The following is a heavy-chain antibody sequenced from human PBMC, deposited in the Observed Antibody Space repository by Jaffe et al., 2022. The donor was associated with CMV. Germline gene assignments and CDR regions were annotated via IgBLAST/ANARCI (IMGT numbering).Heavy chain of an antibody. V-gene: IGHV3-30*18. CDR1: GFTFSSYG. CDR3: AKGYYDFWSGYDY. CDR2: ISYDGSNK. J-gene: IGHJ4*02. Sequence: QVQLVESGGGVVQPGRSLRLSCAASGFTFSSYGMHWVRQAPGKGLEWVAVISYDGSNKYYADSVKGRFTISRDNSKNTLYLQMNSLRAEDTAVYYCAKGYYDFWSGYDYWGQGTLVTVSS. D-gene: IGHD3-3*01.